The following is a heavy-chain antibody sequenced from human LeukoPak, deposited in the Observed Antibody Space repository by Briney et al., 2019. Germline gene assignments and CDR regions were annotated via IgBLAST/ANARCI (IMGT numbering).Heavy chain of an antibody. Sequence: SETLSLTCAVYGGSFSGYYWSWIRQPPGKGLEWIGYIYYTGTTNYSPPLRSRVTISVDTSKNQFSLKLTSVTAADTAVYYCARGHRRLGYWGQGTLVSVSS. CDR2: IYYTGTT. CDR1: GGSFSGYY. V-gene: IGHV4-59*01. CDR3: ARGHRRLGY. J-gene: IGHJ4*02.